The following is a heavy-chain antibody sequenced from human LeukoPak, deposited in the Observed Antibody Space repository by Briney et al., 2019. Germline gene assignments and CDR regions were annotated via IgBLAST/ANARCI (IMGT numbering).Heavy chain of an antibody. CDR3: ARELWPRVVDAFDI. V-gene: IGHV3-30-3*01. CDR2: ISYDGSNK. CDR1: GFTFSSYA. J-gene: IGHJ3*02. Sequence: GGSLRLSCAASGFTFSSYAMHWARQAPGKGLEWVAVISYDGSNKYYADSVKGRFTISRDNSKNTLYLQMNSLRAEDTAVYYCARELWPRVVDAFDIWGQGTMVTVSS. D-gene: IGHD3-10*01.